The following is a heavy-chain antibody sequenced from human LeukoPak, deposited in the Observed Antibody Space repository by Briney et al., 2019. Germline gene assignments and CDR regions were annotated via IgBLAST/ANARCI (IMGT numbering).Heavy chain of an antibody. Sequence: PGGSLTLSCAASGFTFSSYAMHWVRQAPGKGLEWVAVISYDGSNKYYADSVKGRFTISRDNSKNTLYLQMNSLRAEDTAVYYCARDLGFGAPDDSWGQGTLVTVSS. V-gene: IGHV3-30*04. CDR2: ISYDGSNK. D-gene: IGHD3-10*01. CDR3: ARDLGFGAPDDS. J-gene: IGHJ4*02. CDR1: GFTFSSYA.